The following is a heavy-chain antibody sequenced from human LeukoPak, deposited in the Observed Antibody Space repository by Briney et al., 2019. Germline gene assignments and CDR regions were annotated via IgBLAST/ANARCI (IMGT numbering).Heavy chain of an antibody. CDR2: IYPGDSDI. Sequence: GESLQISCKGSGYSFSSYWIGWVRQMPGRGLEWMGIIYPGDSDIRYSPSFQGQVTISADKSITTAYLQWSSLKAPDTAIYYCARSGNYGGYFQHWGQGSLVTVSS. V-gene: IGHV5-51*01. CDR1: GYSFSSYW. CDR3: ARSGNYGGYFQH. D-gene: IGHD1-26*01. J-gene: IGHJ1*01.